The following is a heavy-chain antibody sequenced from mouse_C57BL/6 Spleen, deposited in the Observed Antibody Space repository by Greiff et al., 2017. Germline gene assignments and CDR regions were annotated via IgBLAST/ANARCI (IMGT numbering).Heavy chain of an antibody. J-gene: IGHJ4*01. D-gene: IGHD3-2*02. Sequence: EVQVVESGPGLAKPSQTLSLTCSVTCYSITSDYWNWIRKFPGTKLEYMGYISYSGSTYYNPSPNSRLSITRDTSENQEYLQLNSVTTEDTATEYGARGGSGYGDYAMDYWGQGTSVTVSS. CDR2: ISYSGST. V-gene: IGHV3-8*01. CDR1: CYSITSDY. CDR3: ARGGSGYGDYAMDY.